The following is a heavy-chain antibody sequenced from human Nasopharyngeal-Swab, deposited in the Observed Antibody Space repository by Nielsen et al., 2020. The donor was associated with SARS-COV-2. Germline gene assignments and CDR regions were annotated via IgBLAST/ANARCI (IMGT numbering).Heavy chain of an antibody. CDR1: GGSISSGDYY. D-gene: IGHD3-3*01. V-gene: IGHV4-30-4*01. CDR2: IYYSGGT. CDR3: ARARQGITIFGVLYYYYMDV. Sequence: LSYTVSGGSISSGDYYWSWIRQPPGKGLEWIGYIYYSGGTYYNPSLKSRVTISVDTSKNQFSLKLSSATAADTAVYYCARARQGITIFGVLYYYYMDVWGKGTTVTVSS. J-gene: IGHJ6*03.